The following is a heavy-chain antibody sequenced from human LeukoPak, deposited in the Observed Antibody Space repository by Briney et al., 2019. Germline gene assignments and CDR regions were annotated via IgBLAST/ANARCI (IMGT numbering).Heavy chain of an antibody. Sequence: ASVKVSCNASGYTFSNHGIGWVRQAPGQGLEWGGWISAHTGNTNYAQKVQGRVTMTTDTSTSTAYMELRSLTSDDTAVYYCARAEGDYDPLNWIDPWGQGTLVIVSS. D-gene: IGHD3-16*01. V-gene: IGHV1-18*01. CDR1: GYTFSNHG. CDR3: ARAEGDYDPLNWIDP. CDR2: ISAHTGNT. J-gene: IGHJ5*02.